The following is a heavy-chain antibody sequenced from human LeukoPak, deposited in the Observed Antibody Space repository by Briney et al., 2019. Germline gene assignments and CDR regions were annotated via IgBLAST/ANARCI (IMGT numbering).Heavy chain of an antibody. CDR1: GGSFSGYY. D-gene: IGHD3-9*01. J-gene: IGHJ3*02. CDR3: ARIRPRYFDRNKDRAFDI. V-gene: IGHV4-34*01. CDR2: INHSGST. Sequence: SETLSLTCAVYGGSFSGYYWSWIRQPPGKGLEWIGEINHSGSTNYNPSLKSRVTISVDTSKNQFSLKLSSVTAADTAVYYCARIRPRYFDRNKDRAFDIWGQGTMVTVSS.